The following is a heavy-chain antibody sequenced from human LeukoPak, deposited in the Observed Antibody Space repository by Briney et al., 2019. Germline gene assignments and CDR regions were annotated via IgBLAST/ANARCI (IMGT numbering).Heavy chain of an antibody. V-gene: IGHV1-46*01. J-gene: IGHJ4*02. CDR3: ARDGQLVHFDY. Sequence: ASVKVSCKASGYTFTSYHMHWVRQAPGQGLEWMGITNPSGGRTSYAQKFQGRVTMTRDMSTSTVYMELSSLRSEDTAVYYCARDGQLVHFDYWGQGTLVTVSS. CDR1: GYTFTSYH. CDR2: TNPSGGRT. D-gene: IGHD6-6*01.